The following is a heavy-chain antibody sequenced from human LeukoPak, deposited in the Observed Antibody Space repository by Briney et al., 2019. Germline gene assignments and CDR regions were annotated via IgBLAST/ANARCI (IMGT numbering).Heavy chain of an antibody. V-gene: IGHV1-18*01. J-gene: IGHJ5*02. CDR2: ISAYNGNT. CDR3: AREYCSSTSCTHGGHWFDP. Sequence: GASVKVSCKASGYTFTSYGISWVRQAPGQGLEWMGWISAYNGNTNYAQKLQGRVTMTTDTSTSTAYMELRSLRSDDTAVYYCAREYCSSTSCTHGGHWFDPWGQGTLVTVSS. D-gene: IGHD2-2*01. CDR1: GYTFTSYG.